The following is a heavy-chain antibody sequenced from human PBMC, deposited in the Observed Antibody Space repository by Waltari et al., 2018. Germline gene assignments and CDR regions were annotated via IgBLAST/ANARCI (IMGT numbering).Heavy chain of an antibody. CDR2: ISSSGSTI. CDR1: GFTFRSYE. CDR3: ARGSDYYDSSGPDY. V-gene: IGHV3-48*03. J-gene: IGHJ4*02. D-gene: IGHD3-22*01. Sequence: EVQLVESGGGLVQPGGSLRLSCAASGFTFRSYEMNWVRQAPGKGLEWVSYISSSGSTIYYADSVKGRFTISRDNAKNSLYLQMNSLRAEDTAVYYCARGSDYYDSSGPDYWGQGTLVTVSS.